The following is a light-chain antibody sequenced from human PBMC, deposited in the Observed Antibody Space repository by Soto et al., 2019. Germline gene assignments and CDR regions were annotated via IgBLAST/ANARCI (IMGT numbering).Light chain of an antibody. V-gene: IGKV2-40*01. J-gene: IGKJ4*01. CDR2: TVS. Sequence: DIVMTQTPLSLTATPGEPASISCRSSQSLLDSVDGNTYLDWYLQKPGQSPQLLIYTVSYRASGVPDRFSGSGSGTDFTLKISRVEAEDVGVYYCMQRIEFPLTFGGGTKVEIK. CDR1: QSLLDSVDGNTY. CDR3: MQRIEFPLT.